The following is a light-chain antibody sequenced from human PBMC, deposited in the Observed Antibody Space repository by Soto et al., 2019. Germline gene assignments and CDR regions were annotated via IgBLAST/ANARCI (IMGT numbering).Light chain of an antibody. Sequence: PPSSRYGESGHSSHMSSTATKKVFGGYNYVSWYQQHPGKAPKLMIYDVSNRPSGVSNRFSGSKSGNTASLTISGLQAEDEADYYCSSYTSSSTRVFGTGTKVTVL. V-gene: IGLV2-14*01. CDR2: DVS. CDR3: SSYTSSSTRV. J-gene: IGLJ1*01. CDR1: KKVFGGYNY.